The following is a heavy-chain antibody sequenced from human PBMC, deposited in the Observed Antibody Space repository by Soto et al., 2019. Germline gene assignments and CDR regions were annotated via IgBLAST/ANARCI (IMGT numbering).Heavy chain of an antibody. CDR3: AKDGSGSYHGYFDY. CDR1: GFTFSSYG. D-gene: IGHD1-26*01. CDR2: ISYDGSNK. V-gene: IGHV3-30*18. J-gene: IGHJ4*02. Sequence: GGSLRLSCAASGFTFSSYGMHWVRQAPGKGLEWVAVISYDGSNKYYADSVKGRFTISRDNSKNTLYLQMNSLRAEDTAVYYCAKDGSGSYHGYFDYWGQGTLVTVSS.